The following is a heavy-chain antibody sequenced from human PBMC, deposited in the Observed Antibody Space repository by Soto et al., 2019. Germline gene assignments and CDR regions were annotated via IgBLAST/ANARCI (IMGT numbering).Heavy chain of an antibody. D-gene: IGHD3-3*01. CDR2: IRDKVNKYAT. V-gene: IGHV3-73*02. Sequence: EVQLVESGGGLVQPGGSLKLSCAASGFTFSGSAIHWVRQASGKGLEWVGRIRDKVNKYATAYAASVTGRFTISRDDSKNMAYLQMNSLKTGDTAVYYCGYDVWSGYYSVGQTSGMDVWGQGTTVTVSS. CDR3: GYDVWSGYYSVGQTSGMDV. CDR1: GFTFSGSA. J-gene: IGHJ6*02.